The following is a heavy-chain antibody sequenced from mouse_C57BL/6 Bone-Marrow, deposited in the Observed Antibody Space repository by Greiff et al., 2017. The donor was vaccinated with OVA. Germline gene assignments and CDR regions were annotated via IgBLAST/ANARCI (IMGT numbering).Heavy chain of an antibody. CDR1: EYEFPSHD. D-gene: IGHD2-5*01. V-gene: IGHV5-2*01. Sequence: DVKLVESGGGLVQPGESLKLSCESNEYEFPSHDMSWVRKTPEKRLELVAAINSDGGSTYYPDTMERRFIISRDNTKKTLYLQMSNLRSEDTALYYCARHDSNYGGFAYWGQGTLVTVSA. J-gene: IGHJ3*01. CDR3: ARHDSNYGGFAY. CDR2: INSDGGST.